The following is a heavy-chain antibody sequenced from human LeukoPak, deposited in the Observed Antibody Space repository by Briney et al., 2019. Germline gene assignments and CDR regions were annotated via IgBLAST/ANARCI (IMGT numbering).Heavy chain of an antibody. J-gene: IGHJ4*02. CDR2: INPNSDGT. D-gene: IGHD2-2*01. CDR1: GYTFTGYY. V-gene: IGHV1-2*02. CDR3: ARDDFGSSYCSSTSCYGGGDY. Sequence: EASVKVSCKASGYTFTGYYMHWVRQAPGQGLEWMGWINPNSDGTNYAQTFQGRVTLTRDTSISTAYMELSRLRSDDTAVYYCARDDFGSSYCSSTSCYGGGDYWGEGTLVTVSS.